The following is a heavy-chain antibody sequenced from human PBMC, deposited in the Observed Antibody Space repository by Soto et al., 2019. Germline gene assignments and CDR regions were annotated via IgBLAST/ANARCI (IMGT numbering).Heavy chain of an antibody. J-gene: IGHJ6*02. CDR2: ISAYNGNT. V-gene: IGHV1-18*01. D-gene: IGHD1-26*01. Sequence: QVPLVQSGAEVKKPGASVKVSCKASGYTFTSYGISWVRQAPGQGLEWMGWISAYNGNTNYAQKLQGRVTMTTDTSTSTAYMGLRSLRSDDTAVYYCARDRVVGATSYYYGMDVWGQGTTVTVSS. CDR3: ARDRVVGATSYYYGMDV. CDR1: GYTFTSYG.